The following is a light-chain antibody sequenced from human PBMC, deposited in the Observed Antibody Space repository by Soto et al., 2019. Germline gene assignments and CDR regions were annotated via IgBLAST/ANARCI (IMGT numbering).Light chain of an antibody. J-gene: IGKJ1*01. Sequence: DIQMSHPPPSLSASVGDRLTITCRASQSISSYLNWYRQKPGKAPKLLIYAASSLQSGVPSRFSVSGSGTEFTLAISSLQSEEFAVYVCQQYYDWPTVGQGTKVDIK. CDR2: AAS. CDR3: QQYYDWPT. CDR1: QSISSY. V-gene: IGKV1-39*01.